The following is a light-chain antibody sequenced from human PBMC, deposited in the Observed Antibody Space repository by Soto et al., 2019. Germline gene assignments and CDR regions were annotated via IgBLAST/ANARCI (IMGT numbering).Light chain of an antibody. CDR1: NSDVGGYNY. V-gene: IGLV2-14*01. Sequence: QSALTQPASVSGSPGQSNTISCTGTNSDVGGYNYVSWYQQHPGKAPKLMIYDVSNRPSGVSNRFSGSKSGNTASLTISGLQAEDEADYYCSSYTSSNTLVFGGGTKLTVL. J-gene: IGLJ2*01. CDR3: SSYTSSNTLV. CDR2: DVS.